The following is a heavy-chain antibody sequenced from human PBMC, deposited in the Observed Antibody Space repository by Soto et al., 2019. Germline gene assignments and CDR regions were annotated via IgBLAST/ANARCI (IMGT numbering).Heavy chain of an antibody. CDR1: GGSISSGGYY. Sequence: QVQLQESGPGLVKPSQTLSLTCTVSGGSISSGGYYWSWIRQHPGKGLEWIGYIYYSGSTYYNPSLLRRANLSVDTSQIQSSLKLSSVTAADTAVYYCARTPSAWGQGTLVTVSS. J-gene: IGHJ1*01. CDR2: IYYSGST. CDR3: ARTPSA. V-gene: IGHV4-31*03.